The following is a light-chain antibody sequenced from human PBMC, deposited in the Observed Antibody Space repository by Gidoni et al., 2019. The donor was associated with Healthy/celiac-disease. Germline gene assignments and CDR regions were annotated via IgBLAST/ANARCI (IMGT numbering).Light chain of an antibody. J-gene: IGKJ4*01. V-gene: IGKV3-11*01. Sequence: PGERATLSCRASQSVSSYLAWYQQKPGQAPRLLIYDASNRATGIPARFSGSGSGTDFTLTISSLEPEDFAVYYCQQRSNWPPGLTFGGGTKVEIK. CDR3: QQRSNWPPGLT. CDR2: DAS. CDR1: QSVSSY.